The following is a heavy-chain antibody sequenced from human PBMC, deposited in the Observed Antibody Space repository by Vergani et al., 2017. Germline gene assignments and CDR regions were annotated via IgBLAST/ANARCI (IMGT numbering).Heavy chain of an antibody. Sequence: QVQLQESGPGLVKPSETLSLTCTVSGGSVSSGSYYWSWIRQPAGKGLEWIGYIYYSGSTNYNPSLKSRVTISVDTSKNQFSLTLSSVTAADTAVYYCARERRVYYDFWSGYFGHYMDVWGKGTTVTVSS. J-gene: IGHJ6*03. CDR2: IYYSGST. D-gene: IGHD3-3*01. V-gene: IGHV4-61*10. CDR3: ARERRVYYDFWSGYFGHYMDV. CDR1: GGSVSSGSYY.